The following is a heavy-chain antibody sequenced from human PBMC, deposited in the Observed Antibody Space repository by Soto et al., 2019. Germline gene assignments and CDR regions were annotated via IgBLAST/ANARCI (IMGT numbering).Heavy chain of an antibody. CDR1: GGSISSGDYY. Sequence: QVQLQESGPGLVKPSQTLSLTCTVSGGSISSGDYYWSWIRQPPGKGLRWIGYIYYSGSTYYHPSLKSRVTISVDTAKNHFSLKLSSVAAADTAVYYCARATTVTAIMHLGQTELFDYWGQGTLVTVSS. V-gene: IGHV4-30-4*01. CDR3: ARATTVTAIMHLGQTELFDY. CDR2: IYYSGST. D-gene: IGHD4-17*01. J-gene: IGHJ4*02.